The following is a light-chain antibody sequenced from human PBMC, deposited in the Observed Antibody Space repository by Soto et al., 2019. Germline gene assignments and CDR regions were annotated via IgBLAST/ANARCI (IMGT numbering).Light chain of an antibody. J-gene: IGLJ2*01. V-gene: IGLV2-14*03. Sequence: QSALTQPASVSGSPGQSITISCTGNSSDVGGYNHVSWYQQHPGKAPRLMIYEVSYRPSEVSNRFSGSKSGNTASLTISGFQAEDEAVYYCSSYTTSYATSTTLFGGGTKLTVL. CDR3: SSYTTSYATSTTL. CDR2: EVS. CDR1: SSDVGGYNH.